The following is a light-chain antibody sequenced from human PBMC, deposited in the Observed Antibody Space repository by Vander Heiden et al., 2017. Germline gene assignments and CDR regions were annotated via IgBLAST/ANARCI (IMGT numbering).Light chain of an antibody. CDR2: DAS. V-gene: IGKV3-11*01. CDR3: QQRSNWPHT. J-gene: IGKJ2*01. Sequence: IVLTPSPPTLAFSPGERATLSCTASQIVSTYLAWYHQKPGQAPRLLIYDASNRATGIPARFSGSGSGTDFTLTISSLEPEDFAVYYCQQRSNWPHTFGQGTKLEIK. CDR1: QIVSTY.